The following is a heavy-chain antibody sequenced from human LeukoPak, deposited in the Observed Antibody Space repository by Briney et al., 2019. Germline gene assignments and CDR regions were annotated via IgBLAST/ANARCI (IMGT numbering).Heavy chain of an antibody. J-gene: IGHJ4*02. CDR3: AKDSYGSGSYYPYYFDY. CDR2: ISGSGGST. V-gene: IGHV3-23*01. CDR1: GFTFSSYA. D-gene: IGHD3-10*01. Sequence: GGSLRLSCAASGFTFSSYAMSWVRQAPGKGLEWVSAISGSGGSTYYADSVKGRFTISRDNSKNTLYLQMNGLRAEDTAVYYCAKDSYGSGSYYPYYFDYWGQGTLVTVSS.